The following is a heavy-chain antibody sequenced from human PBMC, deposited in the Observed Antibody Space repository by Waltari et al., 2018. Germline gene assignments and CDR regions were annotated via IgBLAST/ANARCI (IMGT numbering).Heavy chain of an antibody. CDR1: GYIFSNYG. V-gene: IGHV1-18*01. D-gene: IGHD3-16*01. J-gene: IGHJ4*02. Sequence: QLVQSGAEVKKPGASVKVSSKASGYIFSNYGITWVRKAPGQGLEWMGWIYPYNGNTKYEQNFQGRVTMTTDTSTATAYMEIRSLRSDDTAIYYCARDDVDSSNFGGFWGQGTQVTVSS. CDR2: IYPYNGNT. CDR3: ARDDVDSSNFGGF.